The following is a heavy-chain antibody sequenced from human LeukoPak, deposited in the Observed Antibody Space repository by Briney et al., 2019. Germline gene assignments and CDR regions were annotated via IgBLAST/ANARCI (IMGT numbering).Heavy chain of an antibody. CDR2: IRSKANSYAT. CDR3: AREDSDYYYYYMDV. Sequence: GGSLKLSCAASGFTFSGSAMHWVRQASGKGLEWVGRIRSKANSYATAYAASVKGRFTISRDDSKNTAYLQMNSLRAEDTAVYYCAREDSDYYYYYMDVWGKGTTVTVSS. CDR1: GFTFSGSA. J-gene: IGHJ6*03. V-gene: IGHV3-73*01. D-gene: IGHD3-10*01.